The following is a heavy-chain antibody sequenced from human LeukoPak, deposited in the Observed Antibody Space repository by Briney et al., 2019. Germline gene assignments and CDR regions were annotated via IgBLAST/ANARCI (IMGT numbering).Heavy chain of an antibody. D-gene: IGHD3-3*01. Sequence: ASVKVSCKASGYTFTSYGISWVRQAPGQGLEWMGWISAYNGNTNYAQKLKGRVTMTTDTSTSTAYMELRSLRSDDTAVYYCASCNYDFWSGYCESGPDYWGQGTLVTVSS. J-gene: IGHJ4*02. CDR3: ASCNYDFWSGYCESGPDY. CDR1: GYTFTSYG. V-gene: IGHV1-18*01. CDR2: ISAYNGNT.